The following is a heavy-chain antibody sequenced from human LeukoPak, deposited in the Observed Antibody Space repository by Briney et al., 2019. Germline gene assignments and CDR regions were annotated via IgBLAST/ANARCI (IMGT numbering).Heavy chain of an antibody. J-gene: IGHJ5*02. D-gene: IGHD4-23*01. V-gene: IGHV1-18*04. CDR3: ARATPAFDP. CDR1: GYTFTSNY. Sequence: GASVKVSCKAFGYTFTSNYMHWVRQAPGQGLEWMGCISADNGNTDYAQKFQGRVTLTTDTSTTTAYMELTSLRSDDSAVYYCARATPAFDPWGQGTLVTVSS. CDR2: ISADNGNT.